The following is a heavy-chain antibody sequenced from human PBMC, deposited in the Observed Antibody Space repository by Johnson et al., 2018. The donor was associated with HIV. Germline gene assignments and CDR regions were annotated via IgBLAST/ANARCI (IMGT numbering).Heavy chain of an antibody. D-gene: IGHD2-2*01. J-gene: IGHJ3*02. CDR1: GFTFSTSA. CDR2: ISYDGINK. V-gene: IGHV3-30*09. CDR3: ARNGLIPAAKGVAFDI. Sequence: QVQLVESGGDVVQPGRSLRLSCAASGFTFSTSAMHWVRQAPGKGLKWVATISYDGINKYYADSLKGRFAISRDNSRNTLDLRMDSLRVEDTAVYYCARNGLIPAAKGVAFDIWGQGTTVTVSS.